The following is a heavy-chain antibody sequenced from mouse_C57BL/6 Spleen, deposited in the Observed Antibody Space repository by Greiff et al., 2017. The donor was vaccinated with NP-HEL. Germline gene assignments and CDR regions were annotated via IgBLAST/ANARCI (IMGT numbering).Heavy chain of an antibody. J-gene: IGHJ1*03. V-gene: IGHV1-52*01. D-gene: IGHD2-4*01. CDR1: GYTFTSYW. CDR3: ARGDYDWYFDV. Sequence: VQLQQPGAELVRPGSSVKLSCKASGYTFTSYWMHWVKQRPIQGLEWIGNIDPSDSDTHYNQKFKDKATLTVDKSSSTAYMQLSSLTSEDSAVYYCARGDYDWYFDVWGTGTTVTVSS. CDR2: IDPSDSDT.